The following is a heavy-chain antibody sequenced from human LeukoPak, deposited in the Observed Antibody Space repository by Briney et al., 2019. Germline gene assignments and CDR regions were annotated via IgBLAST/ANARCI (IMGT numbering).Heavy chain of an antibody. V-gene: IGHV3-23*01. D-gene: IGHD3-10*01. Sequence: GGSLRLSCAASGFTFSSYAMSWVRQAPGKGLEWVSAISGSGGSTYYADSVKGRFTISRDNSKNTLYLQMNSLRAEDTAVYYCAKNFLLWSGELFCVDYWGQGTLVTVSS. J-gene: IGHJ4*02. CDR2: ISGSGGST. CDR1: GFTFSSYA. CDR3: AKNFLLWSGELFCVDY.